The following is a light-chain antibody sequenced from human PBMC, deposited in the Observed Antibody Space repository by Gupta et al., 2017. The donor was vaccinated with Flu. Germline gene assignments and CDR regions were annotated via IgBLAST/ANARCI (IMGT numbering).Light chain of an antibody. CDR3: KQYKKCPLT. CDR1: RSGINY. CDR2: EAS. Sequence: TGEASSGESTTICSGGNRSGINYLAWYQQKPGQAPRLLIYEASTRATGIPDRFSGSGSGTDFTLKISRVEPEDVAVYYCKQYKKCPLTFGPGTKVDIK. J-gene: IGKJ3*01. V-gene: IGKV3-15*01.